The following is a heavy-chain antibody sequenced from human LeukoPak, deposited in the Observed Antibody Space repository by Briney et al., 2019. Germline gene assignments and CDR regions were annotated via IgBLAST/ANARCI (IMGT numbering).Heavy chain of an antibody. J-gene: IGHJ4*02. CDR3: AKAGPLGSSGATYEED. V-gene: IGHV3-23*01. CDR1: GFTFSSYA. Sequence: PGGSLRLSCAASGFTFSSYAMSWVRQAPGKGLEWVSAISGSGGSTYYADSVKGRFTISRDNSKNTLYLQMNSLRAEDTAVYYCAKAGPLGSSGATYEEDWGRGTLVTVSS. CDR2: ISGSGGST. D-gene: IGHD6-19*01.